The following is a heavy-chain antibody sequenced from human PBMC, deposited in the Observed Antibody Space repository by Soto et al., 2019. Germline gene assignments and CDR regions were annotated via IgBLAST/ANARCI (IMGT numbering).Heavy chain of an antibody. CDR1: GFTFSSYE. D-gene: IGHD5-12*01. CDR3: AKGSSRDGYT. V-gene: IGHV3-48*03. J-gene: IGHJ5*02. Sequence: PGGSLRLSCAASGFTFSSYEMNWVRQAPGKGLEWVSYISSSGSTVYYADSVKGRFTISRDNAKNSLYLQMNSLRAEDTAVYYCAKGSSRDGYTWGQGTLVTVSS. CDR2: ISSSGSTV.